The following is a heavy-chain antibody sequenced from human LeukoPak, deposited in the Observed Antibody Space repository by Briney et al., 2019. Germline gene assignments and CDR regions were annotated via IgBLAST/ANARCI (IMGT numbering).Heavy chain of an antibody. CDR3: ARRGGYSYYFDY. Sequence: SETLSLTCAVYVGSFCGYYWGWIPQPPAKGLEWSGQINHSGSTNYNLSLKSRATISVQTTTTQFSLMLSSVTAADTAVYYSARRGGYSYYFDYWGQGTLVTVSS. J-gene: IGHJ4*02. CDR1: VGSFCGYY. CDR2: INHSGST. V-gene: IGHV4-34*01. D-gene: IGHD3-22*01.